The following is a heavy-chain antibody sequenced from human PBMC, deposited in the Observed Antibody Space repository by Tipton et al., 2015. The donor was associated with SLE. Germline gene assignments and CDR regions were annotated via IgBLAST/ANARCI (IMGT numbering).Heavy chain of an antibody. J-gene: IGHJ4*02. CDR1: GGSFGDDY. CDR2: INHSGGT. Sequence: TLSLTCAVYGGSFGDDYWSWIRQPPGKGLEWIGEINHSGGTNDNPSLKSRVTISVDSSKNQFSLRLTSVTAADTAVYYCAKYFYDATGYQSVDSWGQGALVTVSS. D-gene: IGHD3-22*01. V-gene: IGHV4-34*01. CDR3: AKYFYDATGYQSVDS.